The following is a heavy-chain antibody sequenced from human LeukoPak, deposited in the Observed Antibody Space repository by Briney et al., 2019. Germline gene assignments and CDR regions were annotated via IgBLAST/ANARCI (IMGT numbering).Heavy chain of an antibody. V-gene: IGHV1-18*01. J-gene: IGHJ4*02. CDR1: GYTFTSYG. CDR3: ARAYYYDSSGYYYGESFDY. D-gene: IGHD3-22*01. CDR2: ISAYNGNT. Sequence: GASVKVSCKASGYTFTSYGISWVRQAPGQGLEWMGWISAYNGNTNYAQKLQGRVTMTTDTSTSTTYMELRSLRSDDTAVYYCARAYYYDSSGYYYGESFDYWGQGTLVTVSS.